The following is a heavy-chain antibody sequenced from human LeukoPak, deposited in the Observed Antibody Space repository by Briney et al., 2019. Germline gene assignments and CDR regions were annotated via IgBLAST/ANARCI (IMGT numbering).Heavy chain of an antibody. V-gene: IGHV4-39*01. J-gene: IGHJ4*02. CDR2: IYYSGST. Sequence: SETLSLTCTVSGGSISSSSYYWGWIRQPPGKGLEWIGCIYYSGSTYYNPSLKSRVTISVDTSKNQFSLKLSSVTAADTAVYYCARHNPQTTVTSLDYWGQGTLVTVSS. CDR3: ARHNPQTTVTSLDY. CDR1: GGSISSSSYY. D-gene: IGHD4-17*01.